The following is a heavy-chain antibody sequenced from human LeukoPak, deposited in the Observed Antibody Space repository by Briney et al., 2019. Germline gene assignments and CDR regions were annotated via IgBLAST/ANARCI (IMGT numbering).Heavy chain of an antibody. J-gene: IGHJ4*02. CDR3: ARAPTSVSNPYYFDY. D-gene: IGHD4-11*01. CDR2: IYPGDSDT. CDR1: GYSFSNYW. Sequence: PGESLKISCKASGYSFSNYWIGWVRQMPGKGLEWMGIIYPGDSDTRYSPSFQGQVTISADKSITTGYLQWSSLKASDTAMYYCARAPTSVSNPYYFDYWGQEALVTVSS. V-gene: IGHV5-51*01.